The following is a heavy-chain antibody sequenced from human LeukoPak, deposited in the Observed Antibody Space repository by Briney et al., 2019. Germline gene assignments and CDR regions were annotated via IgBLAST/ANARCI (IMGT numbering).Heavy chain of an antibody. CDR1: GFTFSSYG. V-gene: IGHV3-64D*08. CDR3: VKDQGYYDFWSGYEYFHH. D-gene: IGHD3-3*01. Sequence: GGSLRLSCSASGFTFSSYGLHWVRQAPGKGLQYVSGISSNGGSTDYADSVKGRFTISRDNSKNTLYLQMSSLRAGDTAVYYCVKDQGYYDFWSGYEYFHHWGQGTLVTVSS. CDR2: ISSNGGST. J-gene: IGHJ1*01.